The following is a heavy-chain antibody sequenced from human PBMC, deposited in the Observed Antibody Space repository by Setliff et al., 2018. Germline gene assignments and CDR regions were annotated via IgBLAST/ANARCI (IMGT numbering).Heavy chain of an antibody. J-gene: IGHJ6*03. CDR3: AREGVDTRSSTDYRYYMDV. Sequence: SVKVSCKASGYIFISYGFSWVRQAPGQGLEWMGGTIPLFGTTDYAQKFHGRVTIITDESTSTAYMELSSLTSDDTAVYYCAREGVDTRSSTDYRYYMDVWGKGTTVTVSS. CDR2: TIPLFGTT. D-gene: IGHD5-18*01. V-gene: IGHV1-69*05. CDR1: GYIFISYG.